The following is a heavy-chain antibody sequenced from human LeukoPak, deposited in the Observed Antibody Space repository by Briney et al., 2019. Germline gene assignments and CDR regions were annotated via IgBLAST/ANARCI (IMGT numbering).Heavy chain of an antibody. D-gene: IGHD6-13*01. CDR2: IYYSGST. CDR3: ARLYSSSLGRVFDY. J-gene: IGHJ4*02. Sequence: SETLSLTCTVSGGSISTYYWSWIRQPPGKGLEWIGYIYYSGSTNYNPSLKSRVTISVDTSKNQFSLKLSSVTAADTAVYYCARLYSSSLGRVFDYWGQGTLVTVSS. CDR1: GGSISTYY. V-gene: IGHV4-59*01.